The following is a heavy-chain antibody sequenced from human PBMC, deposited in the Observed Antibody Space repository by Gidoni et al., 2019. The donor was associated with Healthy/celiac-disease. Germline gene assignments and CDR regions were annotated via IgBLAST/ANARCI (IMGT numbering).Heavy chain of an antibody. CDR1: GGRVSSYA. J-gene: IGHJ3*02. CDR2: IIPIFGTA. CDR3: ARTGDCGGDCFFDI. D-gene: IGHD2-21*02. V-gene: IGHV1-69*01. Sequence: VQLVQSGDEVKKPGSSVKVSCKASGGRVSSYAISWVRQAPGQGLEWMGGIIPIFGTANYAQKFPGRVTITADESTSTAYMELSSLRSEDTAVYYCARTGDCGGDCFFDIWGQGTMVTVSS.